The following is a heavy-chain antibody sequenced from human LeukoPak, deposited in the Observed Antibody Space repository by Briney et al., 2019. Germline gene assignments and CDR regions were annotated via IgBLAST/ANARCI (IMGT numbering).Heavy chain of an antibody. CDR2: IYPSGST. CDR3: ARHATVGYCSSTSCYNNYYYYMDV. J-gene: IGHJ6*03. CDR1: GYSISSGYY. D-gene: IGHD2-2*02. V-gene: IGHV4-38-2*01. Sequence: PSETLSLTCAVSGYSISSGYYWGWIRQPPGKGLEWIGSIYPSGSTNYNPSLKSRVTISVDTSKNQFSLKLSSVTAADTAVYYCARHATVGYCSSTSCYNNYYYYMDVWGKGTTVTVSS.